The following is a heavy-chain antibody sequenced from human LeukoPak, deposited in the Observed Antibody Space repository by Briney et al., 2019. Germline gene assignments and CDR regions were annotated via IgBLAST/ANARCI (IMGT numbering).Heavy chain of an antibody. D-gene: IGHD1-26*01. CDR1: GGSISSGSYY. Sequence: KPSETLSLTCTVSGGSISSGSYYWSWIRQPAGKGLEWIGRIYTSGSTNYNPSLKSRVTISVDTSKNQFSLKLSSVTAADTAVYYCARDRVGADPKTGYYYYYMDVWGKGTTVTVSS. V-gene: IGHV4-61*02. CDR2: IYTSGST. CDR3: ARDRVGADPKTGYYYYYMDV. J-gene: IGHJ6*03.